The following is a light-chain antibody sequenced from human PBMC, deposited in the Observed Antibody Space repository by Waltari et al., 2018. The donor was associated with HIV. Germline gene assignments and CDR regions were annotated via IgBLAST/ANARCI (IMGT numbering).Light chain of an antibody. CDR1: NSNIRTNP. CDR3: ATWDDSLIWV. V-gene: IGLV1-47*01. Sequence: QPVLPQPPSASGTPGHGVPIPCPGSNSNIRTNPVLWYQHLPGMAPKLLIYRNNRRPSGIPDRFSGSRSGTSASLAISGLRSEDEADYYCATWDDSLIWVFGGGTKLTVL. J-gene: IGLJ3*02. CDR2: RNN.